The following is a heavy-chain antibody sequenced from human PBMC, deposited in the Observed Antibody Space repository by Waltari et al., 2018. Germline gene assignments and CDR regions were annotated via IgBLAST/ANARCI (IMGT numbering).Heavy chain of an antibody. D-gene: IGHD3-10*01. Sequence: QVQLQESGPGLVKPSQTLSLTCTVSGGSISSGSYYWSWIRQPAGKGLEWIGRIYTSGSTNYNPSLKSRVTISVDTSKNQFSLKLSSVTAADTAVYYCARESGVTMVRAGFDPWGQGTLVTVSS. CDR3: ARESGVTMVRAGFDP. CDR2: IYTSGST. V-gene: IGHV4-61*02. CDR1: GGSISSGSYY. J-gene: IGHJ5*02.